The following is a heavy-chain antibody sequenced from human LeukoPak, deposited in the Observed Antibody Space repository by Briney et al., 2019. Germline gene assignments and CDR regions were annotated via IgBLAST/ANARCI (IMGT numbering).Heavy chain of an antibody. CDR3: ATIRYCSSTSCYMLFDY. Sequence: MSSETLSLTCTVSGGSISTYYWIWIRQPPGKGLEWIGYIYYSGSTNYNPSLKSRVTISVDTSKNQFSLKLSSVTAADTAVYYCATIRYCSSTSCYMLFDYWGQGTLVTVSS. CDR2: IYYSGST. CDR1: GGSISTYY. J-gene: IGHJ4*02. V-gene: IGHV4-59*01. D-gene: IGHD2-2*02.